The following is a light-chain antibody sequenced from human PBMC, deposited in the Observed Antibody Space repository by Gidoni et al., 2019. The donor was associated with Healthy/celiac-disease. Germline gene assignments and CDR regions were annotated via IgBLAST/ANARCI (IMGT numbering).Light chain of an antibody. Sequence: EIVLTQSPATLSLSPGERATLSCRASQSVSSYLAWYQQKPGQAPRLLIHDASNRAPGLPARFSGSGSGTDFTLTLRSLEPEDFAVYSCQQRSNWPLTFGGGTKVEIK. CDR1: QSVSSY. CDR2: DAS. V-gene: IGKV3-11*01. CDR3: QQRSNWPLT. J-gene: IGKJ4*01.